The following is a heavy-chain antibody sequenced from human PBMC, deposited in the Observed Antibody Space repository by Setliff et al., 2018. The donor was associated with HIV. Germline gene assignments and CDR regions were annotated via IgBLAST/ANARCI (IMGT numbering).Heavy chain of an antibody. CDR3: ARGSNPDSPGFIAYWYFDL. V-gene: IGHV4-38-2*01. J-gene: IGHJ2*01. CDR2: IYHSGST. D-gene: IGHD2-2*01. CDR1: GYSISSGYY. Sequence: PSETLSLTCAVSGYSISSGYYWGWIRQPPGKGLEWIGSIYHSGSTYYNPSLKSRVTISVDTPKNQFSLKLSSVTAADTAVYYCARGSNPDSPGFIAYWYFDLRGRGTLVTVSS.